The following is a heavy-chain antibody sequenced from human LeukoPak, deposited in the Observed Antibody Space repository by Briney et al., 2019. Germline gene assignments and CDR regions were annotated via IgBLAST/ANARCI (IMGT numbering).Heavy chain of an antibody. V-gene: IGHV3-23*01. Sequence: GGSLRLSCAASGFTFSSYAMSWVRQAPGKGLEWVSAISGSGGSTYYADSVKGRFTISRDNSKNTLYLQMNSLRAEDTAVYYCVASRLRLGGLFDYWGQGTLVTVSS. J-gene: IGHJ4*02. CDR3: VASRLRLGGLFDY. CDR2: ISGSGGST. CDR1: GFTFSSYA. D-gene: IGHD5-12*01.